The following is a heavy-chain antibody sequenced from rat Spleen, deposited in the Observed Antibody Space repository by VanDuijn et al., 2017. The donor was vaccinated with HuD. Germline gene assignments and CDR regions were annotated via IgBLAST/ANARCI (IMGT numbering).Heavy chain of an antibody. CDR2: IRGNGNT. Sequence: QVQLKESGPGLVQPSQTLSLTCTVSGFSLSSYGVFWVRQPPGKGLEWMGVIRGNGNTDYNSSLKSRLSISRDTSKSQVYFKMNSLQAEDTATYYCARDWFFDFWGPGTMVTVSS. CDR1: GFSLSSYG. V-gene: IGHV2-13*01. J-gene: IGHJ1*01. CDR3: ARDWFFDF.